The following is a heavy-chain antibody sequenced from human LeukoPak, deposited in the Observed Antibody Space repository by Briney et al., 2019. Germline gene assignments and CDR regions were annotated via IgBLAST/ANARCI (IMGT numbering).Heavy chain of an antibody. CDR3: AKVAAAGSSFDY. CDR1: GYTLTELS. V-gene: IGHV1-24*01. CDR2: FDPEDGET. D-gene: IGHD6-13*01. Sequence: ASVKVSCKVSGYTLTELSMHWVRQAPGKGLEWMGGFDPEDGETIYAQKFQGRVTMTEDTSTDTAYMELNSLRAEDTAVYYCAKVAAAGSSFDYWGQGTLVTVSS. J-gene: IGHJ4*02.